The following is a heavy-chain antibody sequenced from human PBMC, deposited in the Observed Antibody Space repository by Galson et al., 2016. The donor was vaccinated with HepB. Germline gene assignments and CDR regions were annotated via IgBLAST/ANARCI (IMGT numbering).Heavy chain of an antibody. Sequence: SETLSLTCSVSGAVITDYYWSWIRQSPGKGLEWIGYSFYSGSTSYNPSLKSRVTISVDTSKSQVSLRLTFVTAADPAVYYCARSRDYYVWGSLSYLDPWGQGMLVTVSA. D-gene: IGHD3-16*01. CDR3: ARSRDYYVWGSLSYLDP. J-gene: IGHJ5*02. CDR2: SFYSGST. V-gene: IGHV4-59*01. CDR1: GAVITDYY.